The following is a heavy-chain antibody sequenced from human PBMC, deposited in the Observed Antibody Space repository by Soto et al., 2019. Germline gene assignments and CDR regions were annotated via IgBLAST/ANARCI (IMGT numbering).Heavy chain of an antibody. V-gene: IGHV3-23*01. CDR1: GFTFSSYA. D-gene: IGHD5-12*01. Sequence: HPGGSLRLSCAASGFTFSSYAMTWVRQAPGEGLEWVSSISSGGGTYYADSVKGRFSISRDNSKDTLSLRMNSLRAEDTAIYYCARTYSASSSPDYWGQGTLVTVSS. J-gene: IGHJ4*02. CDR2: ISSGGGT. CDR3: ARTYSASSSPDY.